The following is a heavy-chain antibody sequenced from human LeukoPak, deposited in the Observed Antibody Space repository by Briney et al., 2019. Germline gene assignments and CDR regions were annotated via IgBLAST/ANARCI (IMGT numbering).Heavy chain of an antibody. D-gene: IGHD6-19*01. CDR1: GFTFSSYA. Sequence: GGSLRLSCAAAGFTFSSYAMSWVRQAPGKGLEWVSGISGSGGSTYYADSVKGRFTISRDNSKNTLYLQMDSLRAEDTAVYYCARHAPAIGYSSGWYYFDYWGQGTLVTVSS. J-gene: IGHJ4*02. CDR3: ARHAPAIGYSSGWYYFDY. V-gene: IGHV3-23*01. CDR2: ISGSGGST.